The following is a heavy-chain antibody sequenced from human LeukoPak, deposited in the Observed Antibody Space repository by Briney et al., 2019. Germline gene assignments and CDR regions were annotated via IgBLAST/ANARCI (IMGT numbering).Heavy chain of an antibody. CDR1: GYSFTSYW. CDR2: IYPGGSDT. V-gene: IGHV5-51*01. CDR3: ARLLGYCSSTSCQPDAFDI. D-gene: IGHD2-2*01. Sequence: GESLKISCKGSGYSFTSYWIGWVRQMPGKGLEWMGIIYPGGSDTRYSPSFQGQVTISADKSISTAYLQWSSLKASDTAMYYCARLLGYCSSTSCQPDAFDIWGQGTMVTVSS. J-gene: IGHJ3*02.